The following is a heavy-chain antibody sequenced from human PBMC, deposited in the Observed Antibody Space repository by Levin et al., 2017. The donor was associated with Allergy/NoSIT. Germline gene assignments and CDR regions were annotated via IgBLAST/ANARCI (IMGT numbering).Heavy chain of an antibody. CDR3: TTGMGASHFDY. D-gene: IGHD1-26*01. Sequence: GESLKISCAASGFTFSNAWMSWVRQAPGKGLEWVGRIKSKTDGGTTDYAAPVKGRFTISRDDSKNTLYLQMNSLKTEDTAVYYCTTGMGASHFDYWGQGTLVTVSS. CDR1: GFTFSNAW. CDR2: IKSKTDGGTT. V-gene: IGHV3-15*01. J-gene: IGHJ4*02.